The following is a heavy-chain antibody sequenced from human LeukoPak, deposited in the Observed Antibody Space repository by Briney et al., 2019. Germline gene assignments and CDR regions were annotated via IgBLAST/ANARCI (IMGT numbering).Heavy chain of an antibody. CDR1: GYSFTDYY. V-gene: IGHV1-2*02. CDR3: ARGYCGGDCYVSS. Sequence: ASVKVSCKAPGYSFTDYYLHWVRQAPGQGLEWMGWINPNSGGTNYAQKFQGRVTMTRDTSISTAYMELSRLRSDDTAVYYCARGYCGGDCYVSSWGQGTLVTVSS. CDR2: INPNSGGT. J-gene: IGHJ4*02. D-gene: IGHD2-21*02.